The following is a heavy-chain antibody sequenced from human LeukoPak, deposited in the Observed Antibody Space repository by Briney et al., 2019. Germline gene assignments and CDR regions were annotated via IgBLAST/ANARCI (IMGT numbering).Heavy chain of an antibody. Sequence: PSETLSLTCAVYGGSFSGYYWSWIRQPPGKGLEWIGEINHSGSTNYNPSLKSRVTISVDTSKNQFSLKLSSVTAADTAVYYCARGRRSSSWYRYSWFDPWGQGTLVTVSS. D-gene: IGHD6-13*01. V-gene: IGHV4-34*01. CDR1: GGSFSGYY. CDR2: INHSGST. CDR3: ARGRRSSSWYRYSWFDP. J-gene: IGHJ5*02.